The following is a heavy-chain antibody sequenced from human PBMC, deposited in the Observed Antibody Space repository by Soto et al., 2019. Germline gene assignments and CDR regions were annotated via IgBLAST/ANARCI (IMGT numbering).Heavy chain of an antibody. Sequence: GASVKVSCKASGGTFSSYAISWVRQAPGQGLEWMGGIIPIFGTANYAQKFQGRVTITADESTSTAYMELSSLRSEDTAVYYCARTCRSGGSCYHEYWGEGTLVTVSS. J-gene: IGHJ4*02. CDR1: GGTFSSYA. V-gene: IGHV1-69*13. CDR2: IIPIFGTA. D-gene: IGHD2-15*01. CDR3: ARTCRSGGSCYHEY.